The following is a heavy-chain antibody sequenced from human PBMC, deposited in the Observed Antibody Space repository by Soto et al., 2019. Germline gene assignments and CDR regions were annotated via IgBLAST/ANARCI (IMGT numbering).Heavy chain of an antibody. CDR1: GGTFSSYT. D-gene: IGHD3-3*01. J-gene: IGHJ4*02. CDR3: ARDTLPYRLEW. CDR2: IIPILGIA. V-gene: IGHV1-69*08. Sequence: QVQLVQSGAEVKKRGSSVKVSCKASGGTFSSYTISWVRQAPGQGLEWMGRIIPILGIANYAQKFQGRVTITADKSTSTAYMELSSLRSEDTAVYYCARDTLPYRLEWWGQGTLVTVSS.